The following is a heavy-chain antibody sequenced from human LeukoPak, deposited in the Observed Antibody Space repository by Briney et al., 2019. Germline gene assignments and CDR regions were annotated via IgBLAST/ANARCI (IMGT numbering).Heavy chain of an antibody. J-gene: IGHJ6*02. D-gene: IGHD3-22*01. CDR3: ARVNYYDSSGLNYYYYGMDV. CDR2: IYTSGST. Sequence: SETLSLTCTVSGGSISSCYWSWIRQPAGKGLEWIGRIYTSGSTNYNPSLKSRVTMSVDTSKNQFSLKLSSVTAADTAVYYCARVNYYDSSGLNYYYYGMDVWGQGTTVTVSS. CDR1: GGSISSCY. V-gene: IGHV4-4*07.